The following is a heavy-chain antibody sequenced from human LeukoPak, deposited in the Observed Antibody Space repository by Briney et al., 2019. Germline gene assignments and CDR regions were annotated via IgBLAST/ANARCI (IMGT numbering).Heavy chain of an antibody. D-gene: IGHD3-22*01. V-gene: IGHV3-30*02. CDR1: GFTFSSYG. Sequence: SGGSLRLSCAASGFTFSSYGMHWVRQAPGKGLEWVAFIRYDGSNKYYADSVKGRFTISRDNSKNTLYLQKNSLRAEDTAVYYCAYDSSGYYYANYFDYWGQGTLVTVSS. CDR3: AYDSSGYYYANYFDY. J-gene: IGHJ4*02. CDR2: IRYDGSNK.